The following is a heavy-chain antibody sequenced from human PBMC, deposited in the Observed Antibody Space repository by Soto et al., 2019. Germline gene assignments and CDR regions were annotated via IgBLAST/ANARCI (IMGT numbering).Heavy chain of an antibody. D-gene: IGHD3-22*01. CDR1: GGSISSYY. J-gene: IGHJ4*02. V-gene: IGHV4-59*12. CDR3: ARVGQPVGSYYDSSGYYFQLDYFDY. Sequence: LSLTCTVSGGSISSYYWSWIRQPPGKGLEWIGYVYDSWSSYYNPSLKSRVAISLDTSKSQFSLKLSSVTAADTAVYYCARVGQPVGSYYDSSGYYFQLDYFDYWGQGTLVTVSS. CDR2: VYDSWSS.